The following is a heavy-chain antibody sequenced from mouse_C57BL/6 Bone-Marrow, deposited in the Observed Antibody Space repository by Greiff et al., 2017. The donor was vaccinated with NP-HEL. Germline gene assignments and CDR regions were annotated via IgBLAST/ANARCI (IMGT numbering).Heavy chain of an antibody. CDR1: GFNIKDDY. D-gene: IGHD2-2*01. CDR3: TEGGAMVTTLVDY. J-gene: IGHJ2*01. Sequence: VQLQQSGAELVRPGASVKLSCTASGFNIKDDYMHWVKQRPEQGLEWIGWIDPENGDTKYAPKFQGKATITADTSSNTAYLQLSSLTSEDTAVYYCTEGGAMVTTLVDYWGQGTTLTVSS. CDR2: IDPENGDT. V-gene: IGHV14-4*01.